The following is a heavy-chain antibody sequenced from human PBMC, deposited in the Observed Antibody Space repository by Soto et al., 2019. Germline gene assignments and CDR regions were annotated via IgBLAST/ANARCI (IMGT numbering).Heavy chain of an antibody. D-gene: IGHD5-18*01. CDR3: ASLKRGYSYGYFDY. V-gene: IGHV4-31*03. CDR2: IYYSGST. Sequence: SETLSLTCTVSGGSISSGGYYWSWIRQHPGKGLEWIGYIYYSGSTYYNPSLKSRVTISVDTSKNQFSLKLSSVTAADTAVYYCASLKRGYSYGYFDYWGQGTLVPVSS. J-gene: IGHJ4*02. CDR1: GGSISSGGYY.